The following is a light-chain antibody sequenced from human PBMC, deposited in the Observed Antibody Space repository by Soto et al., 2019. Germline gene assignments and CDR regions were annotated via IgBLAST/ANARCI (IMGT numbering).Light chain of an antibody. J-gene: IGKJ4*01. CDR1: QTLTND. V-gene: IGKV3-11*01. CDR2: GAS. CDR3: QERSNWPRGT. Sequence: EIVLTQSPATLSLSPGARATLSCRASQTLTNDFAWYQQKPGLAPRLLIYGASKRATGIPARFSGSGSGTDFTLTISGVEPEDFAVYYCQERSNWPRGTFGGGTKVEIK.